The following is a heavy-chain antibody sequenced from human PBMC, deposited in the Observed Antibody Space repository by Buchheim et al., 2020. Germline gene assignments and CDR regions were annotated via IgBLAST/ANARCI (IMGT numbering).Heavy chain of an antibody. Sequence: QVQLVQSGAEVKKPGSSVKVSCKASGGTFSSSTINWVRQAPGHGLQWMGRIIPILGMPTYAQNFQGRITITADKSTDTAYMELRSLRSEDTAVYFCARDRETVGGFDSWGQGSL. D-gene: IGHD4-23*01. J-gene: IGHJ4*02. V-gene: IGHV1-69*08. CDR1: GGTFSSST. CDR2: IIPILGMP. CDR3: ARDRETVGGFDS.